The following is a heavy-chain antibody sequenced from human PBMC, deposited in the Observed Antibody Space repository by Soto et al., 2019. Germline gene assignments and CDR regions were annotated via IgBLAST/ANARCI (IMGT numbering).Heavy chain of an antibody. CDR1: GGSVSSFS. V-gene: IGHV4-59*06. Sequence: SETLSLTCIVAGGSVSSFSWSWIRQHPGKGLEWIGYIYYSGSTYYNPSLKSRVTISVDTSKDQFSLKLSSVTAADTAVYYCARGLGVYIWGSYPPGTYFDYWGQGTLVTVSS. J-gene: IGHJ4*02. CDR3: ARGLGVYIWGSYPPGTYFDY. D-gene: IGHD3-16*02. CDR2: IYYSGST.